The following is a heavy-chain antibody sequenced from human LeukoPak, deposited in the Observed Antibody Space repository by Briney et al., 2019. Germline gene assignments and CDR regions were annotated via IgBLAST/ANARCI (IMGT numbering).Heavy chain of an antibody. J-gene: IGHJ4*02. Sequence: PGGSLRLSCAASGFNFSSYAMHWVRQAPGKGPEWVAVISYGGSDKYYADSVKGRFTISRDNSKDTLYLQMNSLRPDDTAVYYCAREYGSGSFRYWGQGTLVTVSS. CDR2: ISYGGSDK. CDR1: GFNFSSYA. CDR3: AREYGSGSFRY. D-gene: IGHD3-10*01. V-gene: IGHV3-30*03.